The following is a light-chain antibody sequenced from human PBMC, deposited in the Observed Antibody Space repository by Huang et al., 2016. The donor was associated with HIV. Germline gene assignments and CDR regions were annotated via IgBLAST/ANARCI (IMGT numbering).Light chain of an antibody. CDR3: QQRKSWLT. CDR2: DAS. V-gene: IGKV3D-11*01. J-gene: IGKJ4*01. Sequence: EIVLTQSPATLSWYPGERVTLFCRASQDIDTSLAWYQQKPGQAPRSLIYDASQRVTGVPARFTGSGSGTEFALTINSLEFDDFAIYYCQQRKSWLTFGGGTKVEVK. CDR1: QDIDTS.